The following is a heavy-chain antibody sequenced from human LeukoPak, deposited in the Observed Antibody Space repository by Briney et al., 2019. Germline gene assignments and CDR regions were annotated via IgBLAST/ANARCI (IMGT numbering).Heavy chain of an antibody. D-gene: IGHD6-19*01. CDR2: IGTAGNT. V-gene: IGHV3-13*01. Sequence: GGSLRLSCAASGFTFSNYDMHWVRQAPGKGLEWVSVIGTAGNTYYLGSVKGRFTISRENAKDSLFLQMNGLSAGDTAIYYCARSKSYSSGWTDFDYWGQGTLVTVSS. CDR3: ARSKSYSSGWTDFDY. J-gene: IGHJ4*02. CDR1: GFTFSNYD.